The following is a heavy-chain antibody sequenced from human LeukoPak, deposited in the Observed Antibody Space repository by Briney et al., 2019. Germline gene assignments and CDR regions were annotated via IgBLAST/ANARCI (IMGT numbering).Heavy chain of an antibody. CDR2: IIPILGIA. D-gene: IGHD1-1*01. J-gene: IGHJ3*02. CDR1: GGTFSSYA. V-gene: IGHV1-69*04. CDR3: ARDGYNWNDRGAFDI. Sequence: SVKVSCKASGGTFSSYAISWVRQAPGQGLEWMGRIIPILGIANYAQKFQGRATITADKSTSTAYMELSSLRSEDTAVYYCARDGYNWNDRGAFDIWGQGTMVTVSS.